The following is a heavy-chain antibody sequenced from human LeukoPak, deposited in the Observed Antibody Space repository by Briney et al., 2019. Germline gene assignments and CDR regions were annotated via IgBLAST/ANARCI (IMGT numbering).Heavy chain of an antibody. Sequence: PGGSLRLSCAASGFTFSSYSMNWVRQAPGKGLERVSSISSSSSYIYYADSVKGRFTISRDNAKNSLYLQMKSLRVEDTAVYYCARDKRGTYRSSANWFDPWGQGTLVTVSS. V-gene: IGHV3-21*01. J-gene: IGHJ5*02. D-gene: IGHD6-6*01. CDR3: ARDKRGTYRSSANWFDP. CDR1: GFTFSSYS. CDR2: ISSSSSYI.